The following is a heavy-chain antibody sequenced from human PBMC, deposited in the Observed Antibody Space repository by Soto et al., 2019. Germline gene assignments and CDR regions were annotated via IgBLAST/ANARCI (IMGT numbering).Heavy chain of an antibody. Sequence: GGSLRLSCAASGFTFSSYSMNWVRQAPGKGLEWVSSISSSSSYIYYADSVKGRFTISRDNAKNSLYLQMNSLRAEDTAVYYCARDYGISWCYYYYYYGMDVWGQGTTVTVSS. D-gene: IGHD6-13*01. CDR2: ISSSSSYI. CDR3: ARDYGISWCYYYYYYGMDV. J-gene: IGHJ6*02. CDR1: GFTFSSYS. V-gene: IGHV3-21*01.